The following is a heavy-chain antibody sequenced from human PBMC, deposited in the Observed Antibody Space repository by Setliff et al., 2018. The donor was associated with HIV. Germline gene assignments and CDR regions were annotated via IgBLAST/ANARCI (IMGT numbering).Heavy chain of an antibody. D-gene: IGHD3-16*01. J-gene: IGHJ4*02. V-gene: IGHV3-48*03. Sequence: SCKASGVTFSNCSISWVRQAPGKGLEWISFIGGHGSIIHYADSVKGRFTISRDNAKNSVYLQMHSLRVEDTAVYYCAAVPWGHSSLIIDHWGQGTPVTVSS. CDR3: AAVPWGHSSLIIDH. CDR2: IGGHGSII. CDR1: GVTFSNCS.